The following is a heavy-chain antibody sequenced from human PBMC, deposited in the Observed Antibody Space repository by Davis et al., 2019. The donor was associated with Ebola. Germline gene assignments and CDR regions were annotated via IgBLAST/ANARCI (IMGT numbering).Heavy chain of an antibody. CDR2: INCYNGNK. Sequence: ASVKVSCKASGYTFTSYGITWVREAPGQGLEWMGWINCYNGNKDYAKKFQGRVTMTTDTSTNTVYMELRSLRSDDTAVYYCARDGVITPFDYWGQGTLVTVSS. D-gene: IGHD3-22*01. V-gene: IGHV1-18*04. CDR1: GYTFTSYG. J-gene: IGHJ4*02. CDR3: ARDGVITPFDY.